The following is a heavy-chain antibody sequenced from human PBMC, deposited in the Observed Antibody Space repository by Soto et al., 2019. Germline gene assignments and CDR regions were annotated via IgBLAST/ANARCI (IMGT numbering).Heavy chain of an antibody. V-gene: IGHV1-69*12. CDR3: ARDVVVAASYYYYGMDV. J-gene: IGHJ6*02. CDR2: IIPNFGTA. CDR1: GGTFSSYA. Sequence: QVQLVQSGAEVKKPGSSVKVSCKASGGTFSSYAISWVRQAPGQGLEWMGGIIPNFGTANYAQKFQGRVTITADESTSTAYMELSSLRSEDTAVYYCARDVVVAASYYYYGMDVWGQGTTVTVSS. D-gene: IGHD2-15*01.